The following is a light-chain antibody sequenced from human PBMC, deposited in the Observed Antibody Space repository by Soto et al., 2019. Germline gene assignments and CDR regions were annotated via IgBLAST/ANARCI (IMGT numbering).Light chain of an antibody. CDR2: DVS. V-gene: IGKV3-11*01. CDR3: QQRYDWPLT. CDR1: QSVDSS. J-gene: IGKJ4*01. Sequence: EIVLTQSPATLSLSPGEGATLSRRASQSVDSSLAWYQQKPGQAPRLLLYDVSDRATGIPARFSGSGSGTDFTLTISSLEPEDFAVYYCQQRYDWPLTFGGGTKVE.